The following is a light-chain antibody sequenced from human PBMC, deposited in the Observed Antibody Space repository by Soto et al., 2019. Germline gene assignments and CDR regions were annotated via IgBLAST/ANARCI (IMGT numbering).Light chain of an antibody. CDR1: QSVLYTPNNNNY. CDR2: WAS. V-gene: IGKV4-1*01. CDR3: HQYARDPFT. Sequence: DIVMTQSPDSLAVSLGERATINCKSSQSVLYTPNNNNYLAWFQQKPGQPPKLLIYWASIRESGAPDRFSGSGSGTDFTLTSSSVEAEDVAVYYCHQYARDPFTFGQGTKLEIK. J-gene: IGKJ2*01.